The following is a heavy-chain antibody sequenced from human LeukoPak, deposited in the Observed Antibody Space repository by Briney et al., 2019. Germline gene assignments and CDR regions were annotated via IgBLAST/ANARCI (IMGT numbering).Heavy chain of an antibody. CDR2: ISSNGGST. Sequence: GGSLRLSCAASGFTFSSYAMHWVRQAPGKGLEYVSAISSNGGSTYYANSVKGRFTISRDNSKNTLYLQMGSLRAEDMAVYYCARGAFEGAFDIWGQGTMVTVSS. D-gene: IGHD3-3*02. CDR1: GFTFSSYA. V-gene: IGHV3-64*01. J-gene: IGHJ3*02. CDR3: ARGAFEGAFDI.